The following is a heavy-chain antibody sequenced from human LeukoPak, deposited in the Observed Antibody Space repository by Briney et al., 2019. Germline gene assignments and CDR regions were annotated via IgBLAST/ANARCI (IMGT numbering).Heavy chain of an antibody. Sequence: ASVKVSCKASRYTFTSYDINWVRQATGQGLEWMGWMNPNSGNTGYAQKFQGRVTITRDTSASTAYIELRSLRSEDTAMYYCARGSTSDWPLDHWGQETLVTISS. V-gene: IGHV1-8*01. CDR1: RYTFTSYD. D-gene: IGHD2-2*01. CDR3: ARGSTSDWPLDH. CDR2: MNPNSGNT. J-gene: IGHJ4*02.